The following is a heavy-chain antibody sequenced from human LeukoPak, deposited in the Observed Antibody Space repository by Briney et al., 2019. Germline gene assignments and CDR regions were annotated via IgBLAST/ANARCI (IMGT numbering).Heavy chain of an antibody. CDR3: AISPHRAGNFDY. CDR2: IDPGDSYT. Sequence: GESLKISCKGSGYSFTNYWIGWVRQMPGKGLEWMGIIDPGDSYTTYSPSFQGQVTFSADKSISTAYLQWRSLKASDTAMYYCAISPHRAGNFDYWGQGTLVTVSS. D-gene: IGHD1-14*01. J-gene: IGHJ4*02. CDR1: GYSFTNYW. V-gene: IGHV5-51*01.